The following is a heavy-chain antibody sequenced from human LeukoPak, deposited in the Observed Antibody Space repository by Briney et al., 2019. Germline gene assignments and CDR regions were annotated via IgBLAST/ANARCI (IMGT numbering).Heavy chain of an antibody. CDR3: ARDPVAIQLWPTPTYGMDV. V-gene: IGHV3-7*01. CDR2: IKQDESEK. J-gene: IGHJ6*02. D-gene: IGHD5-18*01. Sequence: GGSLRLSCAASGFTFSSYWMSWVRQAPGKGLEWVANIKQDESEKYYVDSVKGRITISRDNAKNSLYLQMNSLRAEDTAVYYCARDPVAIQLWPTPTYGMDVWGQGTTVTVSS. CDR1: GFTFSSYW.